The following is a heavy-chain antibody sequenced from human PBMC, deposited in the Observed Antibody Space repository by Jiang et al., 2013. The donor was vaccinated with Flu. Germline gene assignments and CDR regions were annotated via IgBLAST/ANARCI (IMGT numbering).Heavy chain of an antibody. J-gene: IGHJ4*02. CDR1: GGSISSSSYY. Sequence: KPSETLSLTCTVSGGSISSSSYYWVWIRQPPGKGLEWIGSIYDNGSTYYNPSLKSRVTMSVDTSKNRFSLKVNSVTAAYTAVYYCARAQKYSGFELPYFDYWGQGTLVTVSS. CDR3: ARAQKYSGFELPYFDY. D-gene: IGHD5-12*01. CDR2: IYDNGST. V-gene: IGHV4-39*07.